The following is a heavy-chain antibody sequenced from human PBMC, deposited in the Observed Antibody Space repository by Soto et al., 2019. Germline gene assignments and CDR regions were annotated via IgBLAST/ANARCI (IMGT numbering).Heavy chain of an antibody. D-gene: IGHD3-16*02. Sequence: QVQLVQSGAAMKKPGASVKVSCKASGYTFTSYDINWVRQATGQGLEWMGWINPNTGYTDYAQTFQGRVTMTGNTSITTAYMELSSLRSEDTAVYYCVRGRVMITFGVVIVIDYWGQGSPVTVSS. CDR1: GYTFTSYD. V-gene: IGHV1-8*01. CDR2: INPNTGYT. CDR3: VRGRVMITFGVVIVIDY. J-gene: IGHJ4*02.